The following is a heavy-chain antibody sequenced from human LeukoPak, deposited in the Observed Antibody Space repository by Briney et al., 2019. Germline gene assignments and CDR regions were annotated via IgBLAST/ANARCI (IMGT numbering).Heavy chain of an antibody. V-gene: IGHV4-39*07. CDR3: ARDASRIQLWPL. CDR1: GGSITSSSYY. Sequence: SETLSLTCTVSGGSITSSSYYWGWIRQPPGKGLEWIGSIYYSGSTHYSPSLKSRVTISVDMSKNQFSLKLSSVTAADTAIYYCARDASRIQLWPLWGQGTLVTVSS. CDR2: IYYSGST. J-gene: IGHJ4*02. D-gene: IGHD5-18*01.